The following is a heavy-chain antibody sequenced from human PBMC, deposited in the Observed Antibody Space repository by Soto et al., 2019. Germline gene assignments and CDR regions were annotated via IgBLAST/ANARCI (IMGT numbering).Heavy chain of an antibody. Sequence: EVQLLESGGGLVQPGGSLRLSCAASGFTFSTYAMNWVRQAPGKGLEWVSHISGSESRAYYADSMKGRFTISRDNSKNTLYLQMNSLRAEDTAVYYCAKDRLDYGGRYYYHYAMDVWGQGTTVTVSS. J-gene: IGHJ6*02. D-gene: IGHD4-17*01. CDR3: AKDRLDYGGRYYYHYAMDV. V-gene: IGHV3-23*01. CDR1: GFTFSTYA. CDR2: ISGSESRA.